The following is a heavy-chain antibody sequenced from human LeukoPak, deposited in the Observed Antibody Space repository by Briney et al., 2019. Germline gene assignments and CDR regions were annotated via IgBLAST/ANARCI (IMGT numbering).Heavy chain of an antibody. Sequence: SSETLSLTCTVSGESISGFYWTWIRQPPGKGLEWIGYIYYSGSTNYNPSLKSRVTISVDTSKNQFSLKLSSVTAADTAVYYCARERAVTTYYYFDYWGQGTLVTVSS. CDR3: ARERAVTTYYYFDY. J-gene: IGHJ4*02. V-gene: IGHV4-59*01. CDR1: GESISGFY. D-gene: IGHD4-17*01. CDR2: IYYSGST.